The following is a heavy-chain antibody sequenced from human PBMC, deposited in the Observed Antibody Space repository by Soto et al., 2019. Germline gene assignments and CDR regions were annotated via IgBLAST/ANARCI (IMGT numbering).Heavy chain of an antibody. Sequence: QLQLQESGSGLVKPSQTLSLTCAVSGGSISSGGYSWSWIRQPPVKGLEWIGYIYHSGSTYYNPSLKSRVTLSVDRSKNQFSLTLSSVTAADTNVYYWASDPDYGGNSAHYWGQRTLVTVSS. D-gene: IGHD2-21*02. CDR2: IYHSGST. V-gene: IGHV4-30-2*01. CDR1: GGSISSGGYS. J-gene: IGHJ4*02. CDR3: ASDPDYGGNSAHY.